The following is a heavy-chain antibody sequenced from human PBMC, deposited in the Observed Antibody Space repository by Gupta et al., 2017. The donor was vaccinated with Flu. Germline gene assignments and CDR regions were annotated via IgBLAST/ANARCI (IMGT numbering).Heavy chain of an antibody. V-gene: IGHV3-21*01. J-gene: IGHJ6*02. D-gene: IGHD1-26*01. CDR3: AKDDGSYVTGGYHYGMDV. Sequence: DSVKGRFTISRDNAKNSLYLQMNSLRVEDKGVYYCAKDDGSYVTGGYHYGMDVWGQGTTVSVSS.